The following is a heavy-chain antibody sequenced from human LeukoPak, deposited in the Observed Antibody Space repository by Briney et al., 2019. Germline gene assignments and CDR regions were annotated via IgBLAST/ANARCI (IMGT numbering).Heavy chain of an antibody. CDR3: TRDSRDFWSGYYFDY. CDR1: GFTFNNAW. J-gene: IGHJ4*02. Sequence: QPGGSLRLSCAASGFTFNNAWMNWVRQAPGKGLEWVGFIRSKAYGGTTEYAASVKGRFTISRDDSKSIAYLQMNSLKTEDTAVYYCTRDSRDFWSGYYFDYWGQGTLVTVSS. D-gene: IGHD3-3*01. CDR2: IRSKAYGGTT. V-gene: IGHV3-49*04.